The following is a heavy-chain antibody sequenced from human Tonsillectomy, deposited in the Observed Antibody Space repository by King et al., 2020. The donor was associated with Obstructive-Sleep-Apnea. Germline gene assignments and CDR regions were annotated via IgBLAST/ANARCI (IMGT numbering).Heavy chain of an antibody. D-gene: IGHD3-10*01. V-gene: IGHV1-46*01. CDR1: GYTFTNYY. CDR3: ARTYVSGEWGFDL. J-gene: IGHJ2*01. Sequence: VQLVESGAEVKKPGASVKVSCWASGYTFTNYYIHWMRQAPGQGLEWVGRINPSGGTTNYTQKFQGRLTLTRDTSTSTVYTELSGLTSEDTAVFYCARTYVSGEWGFDLWGRGTLVTVSS. CDR2: INPSGGTT.